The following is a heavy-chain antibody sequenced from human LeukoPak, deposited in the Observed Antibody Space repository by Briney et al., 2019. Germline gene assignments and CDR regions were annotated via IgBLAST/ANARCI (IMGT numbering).Heavy chain of an antibody. D-gene: IGHD3-22*01. J-gene: IGHJ5*02. CDR3: AREGPDSSGYHDGWFDT. V-gene: IGHV4-39*07. CDR1: GGSISSNSYY. Sequence: PSETLSLTCTVSGGSISSNSYYWGWTRQPRGKGLKWIGSIYYSGSPYYNPSLKSRVTISVDTSKNQLSLKLSSVTAADTAVYYCAREGPDSSGYHDGWFDTWGQGTLVTVSS. CDR2: IYYSGSP.